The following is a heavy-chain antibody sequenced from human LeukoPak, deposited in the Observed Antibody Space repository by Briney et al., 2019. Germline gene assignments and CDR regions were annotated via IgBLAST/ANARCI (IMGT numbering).Heavy chain of an antibody. Sequence: KPSETLSLTCAVYGGSFSGYYWSWIRQPPGKGLEWIGEINHSGSTNYNPSLKSRVTISVDTSKNQFSLKLSSVTAADTAVYYCARWRGYGSGSYLVWGQGTLVTVSS. CDR3: ARWRGYGSGSYLV. J-gene: IGHJ4*02. CDR2: INHSGST. V-gene: IGHV4-34*01. D-gene: IGHD3-10*01. CDR1: GGSFSGYY.